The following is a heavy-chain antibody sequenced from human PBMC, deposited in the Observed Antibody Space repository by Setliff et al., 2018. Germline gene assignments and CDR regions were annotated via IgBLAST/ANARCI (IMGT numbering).Heavy chain of an antibody. V-gene: IGHV1-46*01. Sequence: ASVKVSCKASGYIFSDHYMHWVRQAPGLGLEWMGTINPSGGSTSYAQKFQGRVTLTTDTSTSTAYMELRSLTSDDSAFYYCARAPSVELVTIRTNSWFTYWGQGTLVTVSS. CDR2: INPSGGST. D-gene: IGHD5-18*01. CDR3: ARAPSVELVTIRTNSWFTY. J-gene: IGHJ4*02. CDR1: GYIFSDHY.